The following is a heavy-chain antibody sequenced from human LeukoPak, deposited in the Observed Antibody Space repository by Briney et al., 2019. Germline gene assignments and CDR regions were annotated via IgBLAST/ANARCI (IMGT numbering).Heavy chain of an antibody. D-gene: IGHD4-17*01. Sequence: GGPLRLSCAPSGFTFSSYSMNWVRQAPGKGLEWVSSISSSSSYIYYADSVKGRFTISRDNAKNSLYLQMNSLRAEDTAVYYCARVYGDYVFPLDYWGQGTLVTVSS. J-gene: IGHJ4*02. V-gene: IGHV3-21*01. CDR1: GFTFSSYS. CDR3: ARVYGDYVFPLDY. CDR2: ISSSSSYI.